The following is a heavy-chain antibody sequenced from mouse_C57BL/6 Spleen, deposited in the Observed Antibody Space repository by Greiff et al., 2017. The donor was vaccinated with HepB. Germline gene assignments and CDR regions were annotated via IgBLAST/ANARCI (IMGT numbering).Heavy chain of an antibody. Sequence: QVQLKQSGAELMKPGASVKLSCKATGYTFTGYWIEWVKQRPGHGLEWIGEILPGSGSTNYNEKFKGKATFTADTSSNTAYMQLSSLTTEDSAIYYCATPLPYYSKRGYFDYWGQGTTLTVSS. CDR1: GYTFTGYW. CDR3: ATPLPYYSKRGYFDY. D-gene: IGHD2-5*01. V-gene: IGHV1-9*01. J-gene: IGHJ2*01. CDR2: ILPGSGST.